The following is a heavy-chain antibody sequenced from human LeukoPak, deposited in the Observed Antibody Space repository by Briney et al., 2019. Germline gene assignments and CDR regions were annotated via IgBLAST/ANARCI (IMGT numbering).Heavy chain of an antibody. V-gene: IGHV1-46*01. Sequence: GASVKVSCTASGGTFSSYAISWVRQAPGQGLEWMGIINPSGGSTSYAQKFQGRVTMTRDTSTSTVYMELSSLRSEDTAVYYCARVHSGSYFPFDYWGQGTLVTVSS. D-gene: IGHD1-26*01. CDR2: INPSGGST. CDR1: GGTFSSYA. CDR3: ARVHSGSYFPFDY. J-gene: IGHJ4*02.